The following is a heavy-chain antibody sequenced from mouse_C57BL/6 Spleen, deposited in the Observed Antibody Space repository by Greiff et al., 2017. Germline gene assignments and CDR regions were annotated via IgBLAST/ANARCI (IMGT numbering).Heavy chain of an antibody. CDR2: ISYDGSN. CDR3: ARRGSGYFDV. J-gene: IGHJ1*03. Sequence: EVQLVESGPGLVKPSQSLSLTCSVTGYSITSGYYWNWIRQFPGNKLEWMGYISYDGSNNYNPSLKNRISITRDTSKNQFFLKLNSVTTEDTATYYCARRGSGYFDVWGTGTTVTVSS. CDR1: GYSITSGYY. V-gene: IGHV3-6*01.